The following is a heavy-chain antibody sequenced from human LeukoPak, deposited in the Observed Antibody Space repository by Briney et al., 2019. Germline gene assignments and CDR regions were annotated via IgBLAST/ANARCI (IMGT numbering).Heavy chain of an antibody. CDR3: ATFRRPKASPDGGY. J-gene: IGHJ4*02. CDR1: RFTFSDYW. D-gene: IGHD2-15*01. Sequence: GGSRRLSCAASRFTFSDYWMHWVRQAPGKGLVWVSRINSDGSTINYADSVKGRFTISRDNAKNTLYLQLNSLRVDDAAEYYSATFRRPKASPDGGYWGQGTLVTVSS. CDR2: INSDGSTI. V-gene: IGHV3-74*01.